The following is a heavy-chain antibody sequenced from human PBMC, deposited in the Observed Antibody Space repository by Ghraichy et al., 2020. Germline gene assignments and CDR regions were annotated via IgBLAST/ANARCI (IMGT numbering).Heavy chain of an antibody. V-gene: IGHV4-61*01. CDR3: ARDRFGATVTGSGYYYYGMDV. J-gene: IGHJ6*02. Sequence: GSLRLSCTVSGGSVSSGSYYWSWIRQPPGKGLEWIGYIYYSGSTNYNPSLKSRVTISVDTSKNQFSLKLSSVTAADTAVYYCARDRFGATVTGSGYYYYGMDVWGQGTTVTVSS. D-gene: IGHD4-11*01. CDR1: GGSVSSGSYY. CDR2: IYYSGST.